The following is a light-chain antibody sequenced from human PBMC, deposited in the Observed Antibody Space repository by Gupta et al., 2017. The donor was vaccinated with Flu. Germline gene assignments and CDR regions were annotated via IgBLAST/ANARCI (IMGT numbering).Light chain of an antibody. CDR1: VIEKNC. CDR3: NVWNSSYDHCV. CDR2: DVS. Sequence: GGNVIEKNCVHWYQQKPGQAPLLVVYDVSARPSGIPGRFSGSKSGNTVSLTISRVEAGDEADYYCNVWNSSYDHCVFGAGTKVTVL. J-gene: IGLJ3*02. V-gene: IGLV3-21*02.